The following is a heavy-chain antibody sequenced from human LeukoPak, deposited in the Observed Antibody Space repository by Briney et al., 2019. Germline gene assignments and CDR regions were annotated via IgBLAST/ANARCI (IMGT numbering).Heavy chain of an antibody. D-gene: IGHD3-9*01. CDR1: GGTFSSYA. J-gene: IGHJ4*02. V-gene: IGHV1-18*01. Sequence: GASVKVSCKASGGTFSSYAISWVRQAPGQGLEWMGWISINRGNTNYAQKFQGRVSMTTDTSTSTAYMELRSLRSDDTAVYYCARDLWRLKLRYFDTGGYWGQGTLVTVSS. CDR3: ARDLWRLKLRYFDTGGY. CDR2: ISINRGNT.